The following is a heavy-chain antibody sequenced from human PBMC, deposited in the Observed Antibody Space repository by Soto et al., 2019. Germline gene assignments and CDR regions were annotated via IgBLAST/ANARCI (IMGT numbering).Heavy chain of an antibody. CDR2: IYDSGTT. V-gene: IGHV4-4*09. CDR1: GGSITGYY. Sequence: SETLSLTCTVSGGSITGYYWSWIRLPPGKGLEWIGYIYDSGTTTYNAALKSRVSISAETSKNQFSLNLRSVTAADTAIYYCARRNYGEEGYFFDFWGQGVLVTVSS. CDR3: ARRNYGEEGYFFDF. D-gene: IGHD4-17*01. J-gene: IGHJ4*02.